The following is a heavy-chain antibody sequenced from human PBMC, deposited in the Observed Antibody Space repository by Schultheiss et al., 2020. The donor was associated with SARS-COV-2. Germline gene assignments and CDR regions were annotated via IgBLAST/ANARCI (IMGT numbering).Heavy chain of an antibody. Sequence: GESLKISCAASGFPFSTYWMSWVRQGPGKGLEWVANIKGDGSAKYYVDSVKGRFTISRDNAKNSLYLQMNSLRAEDTAVYYCARVVAVAGPIYYYYYGMDVWGQGTTVTVSS. CDR3: ARVVAVAGPIYYYYYGMDV. CDR2: IKGDGSAK. D-gene: IGHD6-19*01. CDR1: GFPFSTYW. J-gene: IGHJ6*02. V-gene: IGHV3-7*01.